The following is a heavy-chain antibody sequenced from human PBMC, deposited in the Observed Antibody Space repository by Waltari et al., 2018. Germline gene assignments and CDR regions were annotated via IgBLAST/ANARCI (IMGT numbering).Heavy chain of an antibody. CDR2: IYPRDSDT. D-gene: IGHD3-22*01. CDR1: GYTFTKYW. Sequence: EVQLVQSGAEVKKSGESLKISCKASGYTFTKYWLGWMRQMPGKGPGWMGVIYPRDSDTRYRPSFDGQVTISADTSITTVYLQWNSLKASDTAMYYCARPGYNYDTVGNDEDFWGQGTLVTVSS. CDR3: ARPGYNYDTVGNDEDF. V-gene: IGHV5-51*03. J-gene: IGHJ4*02.